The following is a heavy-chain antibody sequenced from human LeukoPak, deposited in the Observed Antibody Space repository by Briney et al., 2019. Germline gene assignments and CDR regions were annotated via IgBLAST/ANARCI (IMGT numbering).Heavy chain of an antibody. V-gene: IGHV3-64D*09. CDR1: GFTFSTYA. D-gene: IGHD3-3*01. CDR3: VKEQTFFGVVMDI. J-gene: IGHJ3*02. CDR2: ISSNGGGT. Sequence: LSGGSLRLSCLASGFTFSTYAMHWVRQALGKGLEYVSAISSNGGGTYYADSVKGRFTISRDNSKNTLFLQMSSLRAEDTAVYYCVKEQTFFGVVMDIWGQGTMVTVSS.